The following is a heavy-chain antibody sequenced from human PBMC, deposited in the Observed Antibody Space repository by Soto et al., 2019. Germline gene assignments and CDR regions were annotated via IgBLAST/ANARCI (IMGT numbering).Heavy chain of an antibody. CDR2: IIPIFGTA. CDR1: GGTFSSYA. D-gene: IGHD3-3*01. V-gene: IGHV1-69*01. CDR3: ASLTDFWSRPMYYFDY. Sequence: QVQLVQSGAEVKKPGSSVKVSCKASGGTFSSYAISWVRQAPGQGLEWMGGIIPIFGTANYAQKFQGRVTITADESTSTAYMELSSLRSEDTAVYYCASLTDFWSRPMYYFDYWGQGTLVTVSS. J-gene: IGHJ4*02.